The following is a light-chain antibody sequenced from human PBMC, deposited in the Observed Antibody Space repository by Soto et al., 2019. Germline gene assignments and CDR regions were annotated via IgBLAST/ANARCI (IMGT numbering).Light chain of an antibody. CDR2: DTS. V-gene: IGLV7-46*01. Sequence: QAVVTQEPSLTVSPGGTVTLTCVSSTGAVTSGHFPYWFQQKPGQAPRTLIYDTSNKYSWTPARFSGSLLGGKAALTLSGAQPEDEADYHCMVSYSGAHVFGTGTKLTVL. CDR1: TGAVTSGHF. J-gene: IGLJ1*01. CDR3: MVSYSGAHV.